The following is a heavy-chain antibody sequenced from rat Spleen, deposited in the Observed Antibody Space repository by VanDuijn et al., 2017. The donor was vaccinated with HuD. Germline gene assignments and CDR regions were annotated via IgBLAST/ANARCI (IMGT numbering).Heavy chain of an antibody. V-gene: IGHV5-20*01. CDR3: TADPYY. CDR1: GFTFSDYY. J-gene: IGHJ2*01. Sequence: EVQLVESDGGLVQPGGSLRLSCAASGFTFSDYYMAWVRQAPKTGLEWVASISYDGDSTYYRDSVKGRFTISRDDSKSMVYLQMDILKTEDTAMYYCTADPYYWGQGVMVTVSS. CDR2: ISYDGDST.